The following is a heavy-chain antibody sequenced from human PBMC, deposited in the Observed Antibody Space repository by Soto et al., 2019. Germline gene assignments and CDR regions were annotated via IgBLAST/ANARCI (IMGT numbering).Heavy chain of an antibody. V-gene: IGHV4-59*01. D-gene: IGHD6-6*01. CDR2: IYYSGST. Sequence: PSETLSLTCTASGGSISSYYWSWIRQPPGKGLEWIGYIYYSGSTNYNPSLKSRVTISVDTSKNQFSLKLSSVTAADTAVYYCAREVYNSSSPPHNWFDPWGQGTLVTVSS. CDR1: GGSISSYY. J-gene: IGHJ5*02. CDR3: AREVYNSSSPPHNWFDP.